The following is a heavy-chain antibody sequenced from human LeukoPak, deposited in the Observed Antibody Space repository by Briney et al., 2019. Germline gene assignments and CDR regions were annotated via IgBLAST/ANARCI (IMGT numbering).Heavy chain of an antibody. V-gene: IGHV1-18*01. J-gene: IGHJ5*02. Sequence: GASVKVSCKASGYTFTSYGISWVRQAPGQGLEWMGWISAYNGNANYAQKLQGRVTMTTDTSTSTAYMELRSLRSDDTAVYYCARELSQTTVTTFSVVGRSRPSHNWFDPWGQGTLVTVSS. CDR2: ISAYNGNA. D-gene: IGHD4-17*01. CDR1: GYTFTSYG. CDR3: ARELSQTTVTTFSVVGRSRPSHNWFDP.